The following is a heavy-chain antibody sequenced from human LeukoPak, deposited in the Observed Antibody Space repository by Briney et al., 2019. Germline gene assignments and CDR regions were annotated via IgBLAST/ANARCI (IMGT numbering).Heavy chain of an antibody. V-gene: IGHV3-30*03. J-gene: IGHJ4*02. CDR3: ARDRINMMVLGHDSGLDF. CDR1: GFSLNEYG. Sequence: GGSLRLSCVGSGFSLNEYGIHWVHQAPGKGLEWVAVVSYDGGHKYYADSVKGRFTISRDTSSDTVSLQMNSLRVEDTAVYYCARDRINMMVLGHDSGLDFWGQGTLVTVSS. D-gene: IGHD3-22*01. CDR2: VSYDGGHK.